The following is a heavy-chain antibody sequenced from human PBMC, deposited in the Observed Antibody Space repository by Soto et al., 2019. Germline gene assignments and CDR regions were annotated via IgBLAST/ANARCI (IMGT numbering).Heavy chain of an antibody. V-gene: IGHV3-30*18. CDR2: ISYDGSNK. Sequence: QVQLVESGGGVVQPGRSLRLSCAASGFTFSSYGMHWVRQAPGKGLEWVAVISYDGSNKYYADSVKGRFTISRDNSKNKLYLQRHSLGAEDTAVYYCAKDGGEDVVVTAIGADDSQHWGQGTLDTVSS. J-gene: IGHJ1*01. CDR3: AKDGGEDVVVTAIGADDSQH. D-gene: IGHD2-21*02. CDR1: GFTFSSYG.